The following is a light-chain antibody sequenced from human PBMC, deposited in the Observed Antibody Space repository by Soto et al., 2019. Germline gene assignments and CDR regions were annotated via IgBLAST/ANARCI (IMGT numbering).Light chain of an antibody. Sequence: SYELTQPPSVSVAPGQTATIACGGKNVGSNSVHWYHQKPGQAPVLVVFEHSDRPSGIPERFSASKSGNTATLTISRVEAGDEADYYCQVCDSSRHVVFGGGTKVTVL. CDR1: NVGSNS. V-gene: IGLV3-21*02. J-gene: IGLJ2*01. CDR2: EHS. CDR3: QVCDSSRHVV.